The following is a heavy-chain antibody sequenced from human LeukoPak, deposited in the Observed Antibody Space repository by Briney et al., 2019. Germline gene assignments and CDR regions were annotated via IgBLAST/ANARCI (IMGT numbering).Heavy chain of an antibody. D-gene: IGHD2-2*01. CDR1: GGSMRSYY. CDR2: IYYSGST. Sequence: SETLSLTCTVSGGSMRSYYWSWIRQPPGKGLEWIGSIYYSGSTNYNPSLKSRVTISVDTSKNQFSLKLSSVTAADTAVYYCARGIKVVPAAAYFDYWGQETLVTVSS. V-gene: IGHV4-59*01. CDR3: ARGIKVVPAAAYFDY. J-gene: IGHJ4*02.